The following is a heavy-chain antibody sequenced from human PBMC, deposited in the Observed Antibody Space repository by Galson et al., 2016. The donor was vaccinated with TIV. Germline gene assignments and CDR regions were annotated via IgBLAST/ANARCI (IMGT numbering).Heavy chain of an antibody. D-gene: IGHD2-2*02. V-gene: IGHV3-48*03. CDR3: ARGRGYCSTTSCYMDY. CDR2: IIESGRTI. CDR1: GFSFSSYE. J-gene: IGHJ4*02. Sequence: SLRLSCAATGFSFSSYEMNWVRQAPGKGLEWVSYIIESGRTIYYADSVKGRFTISRDNAKNSLYLQMNSLRVEDTATYYCARGRGYCSTTSCYMDYWGQGTPVTVSS.